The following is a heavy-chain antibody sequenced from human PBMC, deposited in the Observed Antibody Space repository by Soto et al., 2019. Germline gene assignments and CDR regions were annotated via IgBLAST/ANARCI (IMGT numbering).Heavy chain of an antibody. CDR2: ISFDGSRE. CDR1: GFTFSNYA. D-gene: IGHD6-13*01. J-gene: IGHJ4*02. Sequence: GGSLRLSCAASGFTFSNYAIHWVRQAPGMGLEWVAVISFDGSREYYADSVKGRFTISRDNSRNTLYLQMNSLRAEDAAVYYCARGGVAARGTRRYYFDYWGQGALVTVSS. V-gene: IGHV3-30-3*01. CDR3: ARGGVAARGTRRYYFDY.